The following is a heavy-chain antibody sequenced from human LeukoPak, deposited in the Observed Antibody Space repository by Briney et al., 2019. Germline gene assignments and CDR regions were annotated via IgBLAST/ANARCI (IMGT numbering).Heavy chain of an antibody. Sequence: GGSLRLSCAASGFTFTNFEMNWVRQAPGKGLEWVSYISYSGSTTSYADSVKGRFTISRDNAKNSLYLQMNSLRAEDTAVYYCARDFRYQLLHWYFDLWGRGTLVTVSS. J-gene: IGHJ2*01. CDR3: ARDFRYQLLHWYFDL. CDR1: GFTFTNFE. D-gene: IGHD2-2*01. CDR2: ISYSGSTT. V-gene: IGHV3-48*03.